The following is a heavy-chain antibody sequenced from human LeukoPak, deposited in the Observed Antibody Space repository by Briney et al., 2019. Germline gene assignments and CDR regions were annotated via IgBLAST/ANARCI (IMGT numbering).Heavy chain of an antibody. V-gene: IGHV1-18*01. CDR3: ARGVYCTNGVCHNAWSYYYYYMDV. D-gene: IGHD2-8*01. CDR2: ISAYNGNT. J-gene: IGHJ6*03. CDR1: GYTFTSYG. Sequence: ASVKVSCKASGYTFTSYGISWVRQAPGQGLEWMGWISAYNGNTNYAQKLQGRVTMTTDTSTSTAYMELRSLRSDDTAVYYCARGVYCTNGVCHNAWSYYYYYMDVWGKGTTVTVSS.